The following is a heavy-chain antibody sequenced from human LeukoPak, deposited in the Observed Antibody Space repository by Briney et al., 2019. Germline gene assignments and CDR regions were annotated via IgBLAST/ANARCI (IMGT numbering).Heavy chain of an antibody. V-gene: IGHV3-23*01. CDR1: GFTFSSYS. J-gene: IGHJ4*02. CDR2: ISGSGGST. D-gene: IGHD3-3*01. Sequence: HAGGSLRLSCAASGFTFSSYSMNWVRQAPGKGLEWVSAISGSGGSTYYADSVKGRFTISRDNSKNTLHLQMNSLRAEDTAVYYCAKTQAHYDFWSGYYESFDYWGQGTLVTVSS. CDR3: AKTQAHYDFWSGYYESFDY.